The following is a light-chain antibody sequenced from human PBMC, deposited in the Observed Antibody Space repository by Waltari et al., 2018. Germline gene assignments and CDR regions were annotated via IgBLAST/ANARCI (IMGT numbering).Light chain of an antibody. J-gene: IGKJ4*01. CDR1: QSVYSY. CDR2: GAS. Sequence: EIVLTQSPATLSLSPGERATLSCRASQSVYSYLAWYQQKPGQAPRLLIYGASDRATGIPARFSGSGSGTDFTLTISSLEPEDCAVYYCQQRSSWPLTFGGGTKVEIK. CDR3: QQRSSWPLT. V-gene: IGKV3-11*01.